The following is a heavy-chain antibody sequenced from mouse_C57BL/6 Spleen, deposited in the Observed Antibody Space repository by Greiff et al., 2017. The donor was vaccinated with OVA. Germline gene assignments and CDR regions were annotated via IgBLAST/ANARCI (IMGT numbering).Heavy chain of an antibody. CDR1: GYTFTSYW. CDR2: IDPSDSYT. CDR3: ARGGNSGYFDV. J-gene: IGHJ1*03. D-gene: IGHD2-1*01. Sequence: VKLQQPGAELVMPGASVKLSCKASGYTFTSYWMHWVKQRPGQGLEWIGEIDPSDSYTNYNQKFKGKSTLTVDKSSSTAYMQLSSLTSEDSAVYYCARGGNSGYFDVWGTGTTVTVAS. V-gene: IGHV1-69*01.